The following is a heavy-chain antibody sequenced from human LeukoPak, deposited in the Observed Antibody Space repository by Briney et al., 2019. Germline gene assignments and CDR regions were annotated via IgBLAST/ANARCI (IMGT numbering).Heavy chain of an antibody. CDR1: GYTFTSYY. Sequence: GASVKVSCKASGYTFTSYYMHWVRQAPGQGLEWMGIINPSGGSTSYAQKFQGRVTMTRDTSTSTVYMELSSLRSEDTAVYYCARSITIFGVVPDYYGMDVWGQGTTVTVSS. V-gene: IGHV1-46*01. D-gene: IGHD3-3*01. CDR3: ARSITIFGVVPDYYGMDV. J-gene: IGHJ6*02. CDR2: INPSGGST.